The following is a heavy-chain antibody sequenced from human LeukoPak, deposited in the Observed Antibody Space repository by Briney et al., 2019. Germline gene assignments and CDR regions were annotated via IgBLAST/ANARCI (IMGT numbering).Heavy chain of an antibody. Sequence: GGSLRLSCATSVFSFTDYPMNWVRQAPGKGLEWSSNIRTTAEGAKYAYYADSVNGRVTISRHDGKNTLYLHMNSLRDDDTAVYYCATDQRYAFDYWGQGILVTVSS. CDR2: IRTTAEGAKYA. V-gene: IGHV3-48*02. J-gene: IGHJ4*02. D-gene: IGHD3-9*01. CDR3: ATDQRYAFDY. CDR1: VFSFTDYP.